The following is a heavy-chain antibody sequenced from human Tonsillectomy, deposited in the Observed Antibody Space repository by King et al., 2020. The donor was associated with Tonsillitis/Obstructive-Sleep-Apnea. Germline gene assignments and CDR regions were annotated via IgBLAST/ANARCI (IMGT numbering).Heavy chain of an antibody. V-gene: IGHV3-30*03. CDR2: ISYDGSNK. D-gene: IGHD4-23*01. CDR3: ALHGGDAFDI. CDR1: GFTFSSYG. Sequence: QVQLVESGGGVVQPGRSLRLSCAASGFTFSSYGMHWVRQAPGKGLEWVAVISYDGSNKYYADSVKGRFTISRDNSKNTLYLQMNSLRAEDTAVYYCALHGGDAFDIWGQGTMVTVSS. J-gene: IGHJ3*02.